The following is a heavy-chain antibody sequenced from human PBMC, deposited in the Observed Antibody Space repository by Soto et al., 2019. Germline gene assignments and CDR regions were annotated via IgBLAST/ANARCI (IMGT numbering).Heavy chain of an antibody. V-gene: IGHV4-39*01. Sequence: SDTLSLTCTVPGQSIDSSCSYWAWIRQPPGKVLVWIGSIYYSGSTYYNPSLKSRVTISVDTSKNQFSLKLSSVTAADTAVYYCARRYYDFWSGYRTDAFDIWGQGTMVT. CDR3: ARRYYDFWSGYRTDAFDI. J-gene: IGHJ3*02. CDR1: GQSIDSSCSY. CDR2: IYYSGST. D-gene: IGHD3-3*01.